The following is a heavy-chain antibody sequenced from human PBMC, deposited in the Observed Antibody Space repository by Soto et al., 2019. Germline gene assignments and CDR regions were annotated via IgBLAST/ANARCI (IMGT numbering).Heavy chain of an antibody. CDR2: INPSGGST. CDR3: AIQINRQSSPFPTAGPFDY. J-gene: IGHJ4*02. V-gene: IGHV1-46*01. D-gene: IGHD6-19*01. CDR1: GYTFTSYY. Sequence: VXSVKVSCKASGYTFTSYYMHWVRQAPGQGLEWMGIINPSGGSTSYAQKFQGRVTMTRDTSTSTVYMELSSLRSEDTAVYYCAIQINRQSSPFPTAGPFDYWGQGTLVTVSS.